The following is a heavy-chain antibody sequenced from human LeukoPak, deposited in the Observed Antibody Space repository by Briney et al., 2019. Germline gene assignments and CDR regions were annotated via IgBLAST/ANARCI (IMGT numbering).Heavy chain of an antibody. V-gene: IGHV4-39*07. J-gene: IGHJ3*02. CDR3: ARGPYSYDSSGAFDI. CDR2: IYYSGST. CDR1: DGSISSSSYY. Sequence: SETLSLTCTVSDGSISSSSYYWGWIRQPPGKGLEWIGNIYYSGSTYYNPSLKSRVTISVDTSKNQFSLKLSSVTAADTAVYFCARGPYSYDSSGAFDIWGQGTMVTVSS. D-gene: IGHD3-22*01.